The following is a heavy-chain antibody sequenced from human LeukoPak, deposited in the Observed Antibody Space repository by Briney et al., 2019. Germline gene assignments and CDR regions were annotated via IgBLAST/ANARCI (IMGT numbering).Heavy chain of an antibody. Sequence: GGSLRLSCVASGFTFSEFAMSWVRQAPGAGPEWVSAIGGGGDVTYYADSVKGRFTVSRDNSGNTLYLQMSALRAEDTAVYYCAKDYFNRNGVFDAFDLWGHGTTVTVS. CDR1: GFTFSEFA. D-gene: IGHD2/OR15-2a*01. V-gene: IGHV3-23*01. CDR2: IGGGGDVT. CDR3: AKDYFNRNGVFDAFDL. J-gene: IGHJ3*01.